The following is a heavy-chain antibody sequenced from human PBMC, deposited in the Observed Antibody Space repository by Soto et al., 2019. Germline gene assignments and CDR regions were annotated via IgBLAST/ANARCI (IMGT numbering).Heavy chain of an antibody. CDR1: GYTFTGYY. CDR3: ARGLSGYDPTDAFDI. V-gene: IGHV1-2*04. J-gene: IGHJ3*02. D-gene: IGHD5-12*01. Sequence: GASVKVSGKASGYTFTGYYMHWVRQAPGQGLEWMGWINPNSGGTNYAQKFQGWVTMTRDTSISTAYMELSRLRSDDTAVYYCARGLSGYDPTDAFDIWGQGTMVTVSS. CDR2: INPNSGGT.